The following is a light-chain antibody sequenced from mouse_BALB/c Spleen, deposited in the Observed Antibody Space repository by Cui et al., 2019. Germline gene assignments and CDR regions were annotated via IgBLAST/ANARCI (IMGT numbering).Light chain of an antibody. CDR3: QQWSSYPWT. V-gene: IGKV4-80*01. CDR2: STS. J-gene: IGKJ1*01. Sequence: QIVLTQSPAIMSASLGEEIPLTCSASSSVSYMHWYQQKSGTSPKLLIYSTSNLACGDPSRFSGSGSGTFYSLTISSVEAEDAADYYCQQWSSYPWTFGGGTKLEIK. CDR1: SSVSY.